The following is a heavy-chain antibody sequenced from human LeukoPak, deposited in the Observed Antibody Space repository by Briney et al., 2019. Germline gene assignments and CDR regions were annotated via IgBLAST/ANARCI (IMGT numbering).Heavy chain of an antibody. CDR2: IRYDGSYK. D-gene: IGHD6-6*01. V-gene: IGHV3-30*02. CDR1: GFTFSSYG. Sequence: GGSLRLSCAASGFTFSSYGIHWVRQAPGKGLEWVAFIRYDGSYKYYADSVKGRFAISRDNPKNTLYLQMNSLRAEDTAVYYCAKRDLAACDCWGQGTLVTVSS. CDR3: AKRDLAACDC. J-gene: IGHJ4*02.